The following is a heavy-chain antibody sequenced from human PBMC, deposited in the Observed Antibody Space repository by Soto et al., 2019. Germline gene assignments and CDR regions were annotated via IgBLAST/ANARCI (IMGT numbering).Heavy chain of an antibody. J-gene: IGHJ4*02. D-gene: IGHD3-10*01. CDR2: INPNSGGT. Sequence: ASVKVSCKASGYTFTGYYMHWLRQAPGQGLEWMGWINPNSGGTNYAQKFQGRVTMTRDTSISTAYMELSRLRSDDTAVYYCARAYGSGSYYAYWGQGTLVTVSS. V-gene: IGHV1-2*02. CDR3: ARAYGSGSYYAY. CDR1: GYTFTGYY.